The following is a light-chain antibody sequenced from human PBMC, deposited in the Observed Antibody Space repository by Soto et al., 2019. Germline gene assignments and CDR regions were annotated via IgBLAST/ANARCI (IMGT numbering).Light chain of an antibody. CDR2: DAS. Sequence: EIVMTQSPATLSVSPGERATLSCRASQSIRSDLAWYQQRPGQAPRLLIYDASTGATGIPARFSGSGSGTDFTLTISSLEPEDFEVYYCQQRRSWHPKFGKGTKV. CDR3: QQRRSWHPK. J-gene: IGKJ1*01. V-gene: IGKV3D-11*02. CDR1: QSIRSD.